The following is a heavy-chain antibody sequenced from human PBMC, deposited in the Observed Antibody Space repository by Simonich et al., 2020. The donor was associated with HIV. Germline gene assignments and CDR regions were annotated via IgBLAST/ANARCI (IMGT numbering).Heavy chain of an antibody. CDR2: INHSGIT. V-gene: IGHV4-34*04. CDR1: GGSFSGYY. CDR3: ARRDRELILYFDY. J-gene: IGHJ4*02. D-gene: IGHD3-3*01. Sequence: QVQLQQWGAGLLKPSETLSLTCAVYGGSFSGYYWGWIRQPPGKGLEWIGEINHSGITNDKASLNRRATISVDKSKNQFSLKLSSVTAADTAIYYCARRDRELILYFDYWGRETWSPSPQ.